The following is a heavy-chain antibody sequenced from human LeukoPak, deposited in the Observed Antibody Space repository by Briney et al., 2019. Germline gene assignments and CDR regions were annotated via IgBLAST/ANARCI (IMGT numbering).Heavy chain of an antibody. V-gene: IGHV3-30*03. CDR3: VRGGLYGDYSFYFAS. J-gene: IGHJ4*02. CDR2: IAYDGSHK. D-gene: IGHD4-17*01. CDR1: GFIFSTYG. Sequence: GRSLRLSCAASGFIFSTYGLHWVRQAPGEGLEWVAVIAYDGSHKYYADSVEGRFTISRDNSKNTLYLQMNSLRAENAAVYYCVRGGLYGDYSFYFASWGQGTLVTVSS.